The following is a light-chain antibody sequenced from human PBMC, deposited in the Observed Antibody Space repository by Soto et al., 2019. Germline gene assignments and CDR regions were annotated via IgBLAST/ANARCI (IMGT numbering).Light chain of an antibody. CDR1: SSDVGAYSY. CDR3: CSYAGSDTHVV. Sequence: QSALTQPRSVSGSPGQSVTISCTGTSSDVGAYSYVSWYQQHPDKAPKLIIYDVSERPSGVPDRFSGSKSGNTASLTVSGLQTEDEAEYYCCSYAGSDTHVVFGGGTKLTVL. V-gene: IGLV2-11*01. J-gene: IGLJ2*01. CDR2: DVS.